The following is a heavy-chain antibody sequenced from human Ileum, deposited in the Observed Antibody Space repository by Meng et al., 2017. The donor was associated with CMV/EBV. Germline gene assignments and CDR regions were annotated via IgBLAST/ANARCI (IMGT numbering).Heavy chain of an antibody. Sequence: GESLKISCAASGFTFSDYYMSWIRQAPGKGLEWVSYIHSSGSTTYYADSVKGRFTISRDNAKNSLYLQMNSLRAEDTAVYYCARAFWSGYFGNWFDPWGQGTLVTVSS. CDR2: IHSSGSTT. V-gene: IGHV3-11*04. J-gene: IGHJ5*02. CDR1: GFTFSDYY. CDR3: ARAFWSGYFGNWFDP. D-gene: IGHD3-3*01.